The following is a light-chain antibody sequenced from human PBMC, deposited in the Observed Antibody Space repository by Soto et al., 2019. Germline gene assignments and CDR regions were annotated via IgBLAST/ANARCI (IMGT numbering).Light chain of an antibody. Sequence: QSVLAQPASVSGSPGQSITISCTGTSSDVGAYNSVSWYQQHPHKAPQVIIYKGTQRPSGVSNRFSGSTSGNAASLTISGPYTAHEAALVNCYTEHVSTFVFGSGTMGTV. CDR2: KGT. V-gene: IGLV2-23*01. CDR1: SSDVGAYNS. CDR3: CYTEHVSTFV. J-gene: IGLJ1*01.